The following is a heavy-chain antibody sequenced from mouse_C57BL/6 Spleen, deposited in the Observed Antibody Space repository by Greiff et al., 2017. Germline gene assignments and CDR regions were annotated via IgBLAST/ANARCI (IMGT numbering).Heavy chain of an antibody. CDR1: GFNIKDDY. V-gene: IGHV14-4*01. CDR2: IDPENGDT. CDR3: TGGAPFAY. J-gene: IGHJ3*01. Sequence: VQLKQSGAELVRPGASVKLSCTASGFNIKDDYMHWVKQRPEQGLEWIGWIDPENGDTEYASKFQGKATITADTSSNTAYLQLSSLTSEDTAVYYCTGGAPFAYWGQGTLVTVSA.